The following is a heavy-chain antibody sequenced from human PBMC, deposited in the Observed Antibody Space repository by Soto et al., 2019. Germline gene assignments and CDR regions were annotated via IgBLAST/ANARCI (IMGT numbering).Heavy chain of an antibody. CDR2: IYYSGST. Sequence: SETLSLTCTVSGGSISSSSYYWGWIRQPPGKGLEWVGRIYYSGSTYYDPSLRSGVHISVDTSKNQFSLKLSSVTAADTAVYYCAVYQKRWLQWNXWGQGTMVTVSX. V-gene: IGHV4-39*01. CDR1: GGSISSSSYY. CDR3: AVYQKRWLQWNX. D-gene: IGHD5-12*01. J-gene: IGHJ4*02.